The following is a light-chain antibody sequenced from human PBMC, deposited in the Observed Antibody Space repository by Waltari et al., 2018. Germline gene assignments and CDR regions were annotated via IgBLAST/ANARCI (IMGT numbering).Light chain of an antibody. CDR1: TSDLAGYNY. CDR2: DVS. Sequence: QSALTQPASVSGSPGQSITISCTGTTSDLAGYNYVYWYHPHPGKAPTLIIFDVSSRPSRVSHRLSGSTSASTAALIISGLQAEDEADYYCCSFTSSSTWVFGGGTKLTVL. J-gene: IGLJ3*02. CDR3: CSFTSSSTWV. V-gene: IGLV2-14*03.